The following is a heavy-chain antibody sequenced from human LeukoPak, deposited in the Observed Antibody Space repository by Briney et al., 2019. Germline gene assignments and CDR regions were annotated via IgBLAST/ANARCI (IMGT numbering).Heavy chain of an antibody. CDR3: ARRHFTSNFDY. CDR1: GFTFSSYA. V-gene: IGHV3-30-3*01. J-gene: IGHJ4*02. CDR2: ISYDGSNK. D-gene: IGHD3-3*02. Sequence: GRSLRLSCAASGFTFSSYAMHWVRQAPGKGLEWVAVISYDGSNKYYADSVKGRFTISRDNSKNTLYLQMNRLRAEDTAVYYCARRHFTSNFDYWGQGTLVTVSS.